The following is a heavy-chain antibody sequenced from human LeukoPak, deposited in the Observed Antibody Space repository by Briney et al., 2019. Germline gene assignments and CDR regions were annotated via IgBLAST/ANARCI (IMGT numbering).Heavy chain of an antibody. CDR2: IYQSGST. CDR1: GSSINNKKW. Sequence: SETLSLTCAVSGSSINNKKWWSWVRQPPGKGLEWIGEIYQSGSTNYNPSLKSRVTISVDKSKNQFSLQLTSVTAADTAVYYCAKSGDYCLDYWGPGTLVTVSS. CDR3: AKSGDYCLDY. D-gene: IGHD3-3*01. J-gene: IGHJ4*02. V-gene: IGHV4-4*02.